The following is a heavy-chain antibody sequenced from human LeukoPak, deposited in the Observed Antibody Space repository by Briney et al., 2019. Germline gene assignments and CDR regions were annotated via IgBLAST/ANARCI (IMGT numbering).Heavy chain of an antibody. Sequence: PSETLSLTCTVSGGSISSSSYYWGRIRQPPRKGLEWIGSIYYSGSTYYSPSLKSRVTISVDTSKNQFSLKLSSVTAADTAVYYCATGVVISNRDAFDIWGQGTMVTVSS. D-gene: IGHD3-3*01. V-gene: IGHV4-39*01. CDR3: ATGVVISNRDAFDI. CDR1: GGSISSSSYY. J-gene: IGHJ3*02. CDR2: IYYSGST.